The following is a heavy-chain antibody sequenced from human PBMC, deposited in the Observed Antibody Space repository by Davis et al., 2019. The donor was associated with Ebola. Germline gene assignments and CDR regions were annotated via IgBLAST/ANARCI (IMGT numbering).Heavy chain of an antibody. V-gene: IGHV1-46*01. J-gene: IGHJ6*02. Sequence: ASVKVSCKASGYTFTSYYMHWVRQAPGQGLEWMGIINPSGGSTSYAQKFQGRVTMTRDTSTSTVYMELSSLRSEDTAVYYCARAESGSYHYYYYGMDVWGQGTTVTVSS. CDR3: ARAESGSYHYYYYGMDV. D-gene: IGHD1-26*01. CDR1: GYTFTSYY. CDR2: INPSGGST.